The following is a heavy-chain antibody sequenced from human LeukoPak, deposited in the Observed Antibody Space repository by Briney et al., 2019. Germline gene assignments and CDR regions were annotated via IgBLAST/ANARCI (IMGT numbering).Heavy chain of an antibody. CDR3: ARGRRYSYGYYGYYFDY. CDR2: INHSGST. Sequence: SETLSLTCAVYGGSFSGYYWSWIRQPPGKGLEWIGEINHSGSTNYNPSLKSRVTISVDTSKNQFSPKLSSVTAADTAVYYCARGRRYSYGYYGYYFDYWGQGTLVTVSS. J-gene: IGHJ4*02. V-gene: IGHV4-34*01. CDR1: GGSFSGYY. D-gene: IGHD5-18*01.